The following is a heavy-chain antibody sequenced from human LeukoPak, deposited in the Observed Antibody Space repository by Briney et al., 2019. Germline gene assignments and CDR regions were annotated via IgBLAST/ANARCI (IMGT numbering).Heavy chain of an antibody. CDR2: IYYSGST. D-gene: IGHD2-2*01. J-gene: IGHJ3*02. CDR3: ARSSSYGGAFDI. V-gene: IGHV4-59*01. CDR1: GGSISSYY. Sequence: SETLSLTCTVSGGSISSYYWSWIRQPPAKGLEWIGCIYYSGSTTYNPSLKSRVTISVDTSKNQFSLKLSSVTAADTAVYYCARSSSYGGAFDIWGQGTMVTVSS.